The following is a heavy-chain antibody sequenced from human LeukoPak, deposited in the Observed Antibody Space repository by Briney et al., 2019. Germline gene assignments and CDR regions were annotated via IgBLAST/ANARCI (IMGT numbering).Heavy chain of an antibody. Sequence: SGTLSLTCAVYGGSFSGYYWSWIRQPPGKGLEWIGEINHSGSTNYNPSLKSRVTISVDTSKNQFSLKLSSVTAADTAVYYCARVPYYYGSGSYSSWGQGTLVTVSS. J-gene: IGHJ4*02. CDR1: GGSFSGYY. CDR3: ARVPYYYGSGSYSS. CDR2: INHSGST. V-gene: IGHV4-34*01. D-gene: IGHD3-10*01.